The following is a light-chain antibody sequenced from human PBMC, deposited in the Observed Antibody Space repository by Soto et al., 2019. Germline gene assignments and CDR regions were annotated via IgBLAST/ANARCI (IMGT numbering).Light chain of an antibody. CDR3: QQYGSSLRT. V-gene: IGKV3-20*01. CDR2: GAS. CDR1: QSVSSSY. J-gene: IGKJ1*01. Sequence: EIVLTQSPGTLSLSPGERATLSCRARQSVSSSYLAWYQQKPGQAPRLLIYGASSSAAGIPDRFSGSGSGTDFTLTISRLEPEDFAVYYCQQYGSSLRTFGQGTKVEIK.